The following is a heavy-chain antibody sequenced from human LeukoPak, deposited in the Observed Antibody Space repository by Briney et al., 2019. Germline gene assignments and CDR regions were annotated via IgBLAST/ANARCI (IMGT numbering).Heavy chain of an antibody. CDR1: GYTFTDHG. D-gene: IGHD6-13*01. CDR3: ARVGSSSWYDPWYFDY. J-gene: IGHJ4*02. CDR2: IWFDGSQE. V-gene: IGHV3-33*01. Sequence: PGGSLRLSCAASGYTFTDHGMHWVRQAPGKGLEWVADIWFDGSQEYYADTVKGRFTISRDISKSILYLQMNSLRAEDTAVYYCARVGSSSWYDPWYFDYWGQGTLVTVSS.